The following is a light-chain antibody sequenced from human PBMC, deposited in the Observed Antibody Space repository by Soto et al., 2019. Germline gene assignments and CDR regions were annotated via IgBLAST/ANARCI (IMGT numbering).Light chain of an antibody. CDR1: SSDVGGYNY. Sequence: QSALTQPASVSGSPGQSITISCTGTSSDVGGYNYVSWYQQHPGKAPKLMIYEVSNRPSGISNRFSGTKSGNTASLTNSGLEAEDEADYYCSSYASSITWVVGGGTELTVL. CDR3: SSYASSITWV. CDR2: EVS. V-gene: IGLV2-14*01. J-gene: IGLJ3*02.